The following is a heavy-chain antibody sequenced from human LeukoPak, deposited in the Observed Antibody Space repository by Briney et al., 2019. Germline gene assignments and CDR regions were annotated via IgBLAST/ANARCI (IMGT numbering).Heavy chain of an antibody. CDR3: ARDGGIGFPFDF. J-gene: IGHJ4*02. D-gene: IGHD3-16*01. CDR1: GFTFSGYW. Sequence: GGSLRLSCAASGFTFSGYWMSWVRQAPGKGLEWVAHIRHDGSDKYYVDSVKGRFTTSRDNAKNSLSLQMNSLRVEDTAVYYCARDGGIGFPFDFWGQGTLVTVSS. CDR2: IRHDGSDK. V-gene: IGHV3-7*01.